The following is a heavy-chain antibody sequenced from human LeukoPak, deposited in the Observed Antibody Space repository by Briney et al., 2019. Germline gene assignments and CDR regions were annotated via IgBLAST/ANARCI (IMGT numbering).Heavy chain of an antibody. CDR3: ASRGYSYGQTIDY. D-gene: IGHD5-18*01. J-gene: IGHJ4*02. CDR2: IYSGGST. CDR1: GFTVSSNY. V-gene: IGHV3-66*02. Sequence: VGSLRLSCAASGFTVSSNYMSWVRQAPGKGLEWVSVIYSGGSTYYADSVKGRFTISRDNSKNTLYLQMNSLRAEDTAVYYCASRGYSYGQTIDYWGQGTLVTVSS.